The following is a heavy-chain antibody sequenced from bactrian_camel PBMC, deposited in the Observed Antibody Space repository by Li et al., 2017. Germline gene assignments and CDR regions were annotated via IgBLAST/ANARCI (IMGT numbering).Heavy chain of an antibody. D-gene: IGHD2*01. Sequence: QLVESGGGSVQAGGSLRLSCVASGYMYSRNCMAWFRQSPGKEREGVASIERDGERRYAESVKGRFTISRDNAKNTLYLQMDSLKPEDTAMYYCAARGPYCYTKLSVRDFTYWGQGTQVTVS. J-gene: IGHJ4*01. CDR1: GYMYSRNC. V-gene: IGHV3S26*01. CDR2: IERDGER. CDR3: AARGPYCYTKLSVRDFTY.